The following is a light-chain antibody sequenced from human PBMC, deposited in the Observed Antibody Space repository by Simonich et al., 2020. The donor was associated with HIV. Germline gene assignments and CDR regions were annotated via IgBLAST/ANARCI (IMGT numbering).Light chain of an antibody. CDR3: QQYGSSPLT. J-gene: IGKJ4*01. Sequence: EIVTTQSPATLSVSPGERATLSCRASQSVSSNFLAWYQQKPGQAPRLLIYTSSYRTTGIPDRFSGSGSGTDFTLTISRLEPEDFAVYYCQQYGSSPLTFGGGTKVEIK. CDR2: TSS. V-gene: IGKV3-20*01. CDR1: QSVSSNF.